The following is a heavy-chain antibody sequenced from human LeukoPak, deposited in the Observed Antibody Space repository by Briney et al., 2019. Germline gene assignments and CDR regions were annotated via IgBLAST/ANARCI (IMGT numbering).Heavy chain of an antibody. Sequence: PGRSLRLSCAASGFTFSSYAMHWVRQAPGKGLEWVAVISYDGSNKYYADSVKGRFTISRDNSKNTLYLQMNSLRAEDTAVYYCSRDKSSGSYPLYYFDYWGQGTLVTVS. V-gene: IGHV3-30-3*01. CDR3: SRDKSSGSYPLYYFDY. D-gene: IGHD1-26*01. CDR2: ISYDGSNK. CDR1: GFTFSSYA. J-gene: IGHJ4*02.